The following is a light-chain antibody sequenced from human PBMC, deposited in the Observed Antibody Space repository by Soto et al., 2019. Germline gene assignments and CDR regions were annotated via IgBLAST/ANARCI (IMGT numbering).Light chain of an antibody. CDR3: QQRINWPLT. CDR1: QSVSSF. Sequence: EIVLTQSPATLSLSPGERATISCRASQSVSSFVAWYQQRPGQPPRLLIYDVSKRATGSPTRFSGSGSGTDFNLTISSLEPEDFAVYYCQQRINWPLTFGGGTKVEIK. J-gene: IGKJ4*01. CDR2: DVS. V-gene: IGKV3-11*01.